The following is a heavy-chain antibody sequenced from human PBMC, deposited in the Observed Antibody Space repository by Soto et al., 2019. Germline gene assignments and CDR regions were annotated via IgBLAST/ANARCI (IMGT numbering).Heavy chain of an antibody. CDR1: SGSVSESDW. CDR2: ISHSGRT. CDR3: AKNGECGRGGCIVGWFDP. Sequence: QVQLQESGPGLVKPSGTLSLTCVVSSGSVSESDWWTWVRQPPGKGLEWIGEISHSGRTNYNPSLKSRLTLSVDMSKKEFFLNLNSVTAADTAIYYCAKNGECGRGGCIVGWFDPWGQGILVTVSS. J-gene: IGHJ5*02. D-gene: IGHD2-21*01. V-gene: IGHV4-4*02.